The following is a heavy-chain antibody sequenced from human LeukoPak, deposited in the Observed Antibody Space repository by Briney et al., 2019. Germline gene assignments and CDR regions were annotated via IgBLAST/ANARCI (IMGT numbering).Heavy chain of an antibody. CDR1: GGSISSYY. J-gene: IGHJ4*02. CDR3: ASLPYCSSTTCPLDY. Sequence: SKTLSLTCTVSGGSISSYYWSWIRQPPGKGLEWIGYIYYSGSTNYNPSLKSRVTISVDTSKNQFFLKLSSVTAADTAVYYCASLPYCSSTTCPLDYWGQGTLVTVSS. D-gene: IGHD2-2*01. CDR2: IYYSGST. V-gene: IGHV4-59*01.